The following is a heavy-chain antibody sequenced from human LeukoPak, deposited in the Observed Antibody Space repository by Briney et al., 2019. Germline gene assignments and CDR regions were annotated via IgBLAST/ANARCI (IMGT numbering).Heavy chain of an antibody. J-gene: IGHJ4*02. V-gene: IGHV4-59*01. D-gene: IGHD3-22*01. CDR2: IYHSGST. Sequence: PSETLSLTCTVSGDSISSYYWSWIWQPPGKGLEWIGYIYHSGSTNYNPSLKSRVTISVDTSKNQFSLKLSSVTPADPAVYYCARGGRGYYFYYWGQGTLVTVSS. CDR1: GDSISSYY. CDR3: ARGGRGYYFYY.